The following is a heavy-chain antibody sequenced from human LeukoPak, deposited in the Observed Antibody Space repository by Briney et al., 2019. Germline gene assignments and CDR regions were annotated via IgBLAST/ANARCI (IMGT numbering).Heavy chain of an antibody. CDR3: TRITVVAGNTYLADY. Sequence: GGSLRLSGAASGFTFSDYYMSGIRQVPGKGLEWVSYISGSSSYTNYADSVKGRFTISRDNANNSLYLQMDSLRAEDTAVYYCTRITVVAGNTYLADYWGQGTLVTVSS. CDR2: ISGSSSYT. D-gene: IGHD6-19*01. V-gene: IGHV3-11*03. J-gene: IGHJ4*02. CDR1: GFTFSDYY.